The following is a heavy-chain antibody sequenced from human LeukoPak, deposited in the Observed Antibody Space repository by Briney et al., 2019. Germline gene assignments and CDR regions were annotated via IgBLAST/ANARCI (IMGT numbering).Heavy chain of an antibody. Sequence: AASVKVSCKASGYTFTGYYMHWVRQAPGQGLEWMGWINPNSGGTNYAQKFQGRVTMTRDTSISTAYMELSRLRSDDTAVYYCAGDHDFWSGYFYYWGQGTLVTVSS. V-gene: IGHV1-2*02. CDR2: INPNSGGT. CDR1: GYTFTGYY. D-gene: IGHD3-3*01. J-gene: IGHJ4*02. CDR3: AGDHDFWSGYFYY.